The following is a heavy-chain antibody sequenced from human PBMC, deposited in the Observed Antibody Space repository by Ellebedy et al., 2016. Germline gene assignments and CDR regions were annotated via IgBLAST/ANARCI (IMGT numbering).Heavy chain of an antibody. Sequence: SETLSLTXAVYGGSFSGYYWSWIRQPPGKGLEWIGEINHSGSTNYNPSLKSRVTISVDTSKNQFSLKLSSVTAADTAVYYCARDVAVYGSGSYYIYYYYYGMDVWGQGTTVTVSS. J-gene: IGHJ6*02. D-gene: IGHD3-10*01. CDR3: ARDVAVYGSGSYYIYYYYYGMDV. CDR1: GGSFSGYY. CDR2: INHSGST. V-gene: IGHV4-34*01.